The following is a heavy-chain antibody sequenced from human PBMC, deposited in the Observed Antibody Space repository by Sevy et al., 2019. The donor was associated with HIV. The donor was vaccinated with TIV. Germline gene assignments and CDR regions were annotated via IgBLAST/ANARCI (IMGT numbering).Heavy chain of an antibody. CDR2: ISIGGSFI. D-gene: IGHD2-2*01. J-gene: IGHJ4*02. Sequence: GGSLRLSCAASGFSISGYTMNWVRQAQGKGLEWVSSISIGGSFIYYADSMKGRFTISRDNARNFLYLQMNSLRVEDTAVYYCARVGVGYCSRTNYSPNDYWGQGTLVTVSS. CDR3: ARVGVGYCSRTNYSPNDY. V-gene: IGHV3-21*01. CDR1: GFSISGYT.